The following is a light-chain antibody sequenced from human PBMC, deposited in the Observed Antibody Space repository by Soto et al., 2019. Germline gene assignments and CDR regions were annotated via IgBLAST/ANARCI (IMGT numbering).Light chain of an antibody. CDR1: QTISSW. CDR2: DAS. J-gene: IGKJ1*01. V-gene: IGKV1-5*01. Sequence: DIQMTQSPSTLSGSVGDRVTFTCLASQTISSWLAWYQQKPGKAPKLLIYDASSLESGVPSRFSGSGSGTEFTLTISSLQPDDFATYYCQQYNSYSGTFGQGTKVDI. CDR3: QQYNSYSGT.